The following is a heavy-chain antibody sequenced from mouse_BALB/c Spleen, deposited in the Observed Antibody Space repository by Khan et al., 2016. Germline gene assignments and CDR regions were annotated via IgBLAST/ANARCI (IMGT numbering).Heavy chain of an antibody. V-gene: IGHV5-17*02. CDR3: ARYYRYDYAMDY. CDR1: GFTFSSFG. CDR2: ISSGSSTI. D-gene: IGHD2-14*01. Sequence: EVELVESGGGLVQPGGSRKLSCAASGFTFSSFGMHWVRQAPEKGLEWVAYISSGSSTIYYADTVKGRFTISRDNPTNTLFLQMTSLRSEDTARYYCARYYRYDYAMDYWGQGTSVTVSS. J-gene: IGHJ4*01.